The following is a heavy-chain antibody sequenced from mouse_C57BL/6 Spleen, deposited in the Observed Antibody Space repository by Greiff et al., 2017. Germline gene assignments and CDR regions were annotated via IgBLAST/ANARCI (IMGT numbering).Heavy chain of an antibody. Sequence: QVTLKVSGPELVKPGASVKISCKASGYAFSSSWMNWVKQRPGKGLEWIGRIYPGDGDTNYNGKFKGKATLTADKSSSTAYMQLSSLTSEDSAVYFCARSEDYDGYAMDYWGQGTSVTVSS. D-gene: IGHD2-4*01. CDR3: ARSEDYDGYAMDY. CDR2: IYPGDGDT. V-gene: IGHV1-82*01. CDR1: GYAFSSSW. J-gene: IGHJ4*01.